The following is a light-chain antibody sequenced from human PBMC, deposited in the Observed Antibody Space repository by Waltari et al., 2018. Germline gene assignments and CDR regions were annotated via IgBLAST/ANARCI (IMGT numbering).Light chain of an antibody. CDR3: SSYTSGSTLVV. Sequence: QSALTQPASVSGSPGQAITISCTGTSSDVGGYNYVSWYQQHPGKAPKVMIYDVRNRPSGVSSRFSGSKSGNTASLTISGLRAEDEADYYCSSYTSGSTLVVFGGGTKLTVL. CDR1: SSDVGGYNY. V-gene: IGLV2-14*03. J-gene: IGLJ2*01. CDR2: DVR.